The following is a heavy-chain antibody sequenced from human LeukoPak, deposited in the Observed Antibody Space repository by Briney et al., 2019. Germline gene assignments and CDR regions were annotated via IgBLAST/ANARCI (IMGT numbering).Heavy chain of an antibody. Sequence: GGSLRLSCGASGFTIVGYWMTWVRQAPGKGLEWVSYIRDSGSTIFYADSVKGRFTISRDNAKNSLYLQMNSLRAEDTAVYYCARDLEGPGSSVWDYWGQGTLVTVSS. D-gene: IGHD3-10*01. V-gene: IGHV3-48*04. CDR3: ARDLEGPGSSVWDY. CDR2: IRDSGSTI. CDR1: GFTIVGYW. J-gene: IGHJ4*02.